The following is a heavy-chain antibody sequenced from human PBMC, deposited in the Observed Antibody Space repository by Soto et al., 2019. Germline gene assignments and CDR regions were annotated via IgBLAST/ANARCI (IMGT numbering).Heavy chain of an antibody. V-gene: IGHV3-48*01. CDR1: GFTFSAYS. D-gene: IGHD2-21*01. J-gene: IGHJ4*02. Sequence: PGGSLRLSCVISGFTFSAYSMNWVRQAPGEGLEWVSYIGGTSDTSSDIYYADSVKGRFTIARDNAKNSLYLQMNNLRAEDTAVYYCATDVWHCGGATCHEFWGQGTLVTVSS. CDR2: IGGTSDTSSDI. CDR3: ATDVWHCGGATCHEF.